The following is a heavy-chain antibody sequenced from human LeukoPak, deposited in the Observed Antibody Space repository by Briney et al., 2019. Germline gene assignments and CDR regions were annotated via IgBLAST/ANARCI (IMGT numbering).Heavy chain of an antibody. CDR1: GYTFTGYY. J-gene: IGHJ6*03. CDR2: INPNSGGT. Sequence: ASVKVSCKASGYTFTGYYIHWVRQAPGQGPEWMGWINPNSGGTNYAQKFQGRVTMTRDTSISTAYMELSRLRSDDTAVYYCATHTLYYYYYYMDVWGKGTTVTISS. V-gene: IGHV1-2*02. CDR3: ATHTLYYYYYYMDV.